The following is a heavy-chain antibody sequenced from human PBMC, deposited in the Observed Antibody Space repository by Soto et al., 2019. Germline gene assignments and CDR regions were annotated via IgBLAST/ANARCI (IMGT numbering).Heavy chain of an antibody. V-gene: IGHV1-2*02. CDR2: INPNSGGT. CDR3: ARAGFYSSGWFDAFDI. Sequence: QVQLVQSGAEVKKPGSSVNVSFTASGYTFTGYYMHGVRKSPGQGLEWMGWINPNSGGTNYAQKFQGRVTMTRDTSIRTAYMELSRLRSDDTAVYYCARAGFYSSGWFDAFDIWGQGTMVTVSS. CDR1: GYTFTGYY. D-gene: IGHD6-19*01. J-gene: IGHJ3*02.